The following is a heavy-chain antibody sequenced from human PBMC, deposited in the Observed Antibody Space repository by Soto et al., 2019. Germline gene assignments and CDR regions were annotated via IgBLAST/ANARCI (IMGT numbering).Heavy chain of an antibody. CDR3: AGGPYYDFWSGYSSGTYFDY. CDR1: GFTFSSYS. D-gene: IGHD3-3*01. J-gene: IGHJ4*02. Sequence: GGSLRLSCAASGFTFSSYSMNWVRQAPGKGLEWVSYISSSSSTIYYADSVKGRFTISRDNAKNSLYLQMNSLRAEDTAVYYCAGGPYYDFWSGYSSGTYFDYWGQGTLVTVSS. CDR2: ISSSSSTI. V-gene: IGHV3-48*01.